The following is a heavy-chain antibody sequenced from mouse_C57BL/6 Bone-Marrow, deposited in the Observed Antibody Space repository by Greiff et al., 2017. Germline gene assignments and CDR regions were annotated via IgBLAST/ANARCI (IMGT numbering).Heavy chain of an antibody. CDR3: ARPNWDALYFDY. J-gene: IGHJ2*01. CDR2: INPGSGGT. V-gene: IGHV1-54*01. D-gene: IGHD4-1*01. Sequence: QVQLQQSGAELVRPGTSVKVSCKASGYAFTNYLIAWVKQRPGQGLEWIGVINPGSGGTNYNEKFKGKATLTADKSSSTAYMQLSSLTSEDSAVYFCARPNWDALYFDYWGQGTTLTVSS. CDR1: GYAFTNYL.